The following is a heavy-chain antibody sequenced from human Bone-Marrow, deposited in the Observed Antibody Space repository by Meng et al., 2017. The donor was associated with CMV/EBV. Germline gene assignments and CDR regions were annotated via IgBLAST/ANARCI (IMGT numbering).Heavy chain of an antibody. V-gene: IGHV4-39*01. J-gene: IGHJ4*02. CDR3: ARSGGSYAY. CDR2: IYYSGST. CDR1: GGSISSSSYY. Sequence: SETLSLTCTVSGGSISSSSYYWGWIRQPPGKGLEWIGSIYYSGSTYYNPSLKSRVTISVDTSKNQFSLKLSSVTAADTAVYYCARSGGSYAYWGQGTRVTSPQ. D-gene: IGHD1-26*01.